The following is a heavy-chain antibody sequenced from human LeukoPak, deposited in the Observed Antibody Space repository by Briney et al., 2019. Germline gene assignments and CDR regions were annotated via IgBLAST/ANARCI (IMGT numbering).Heavy chain of an antibody. J-gene: IGHJ4*02. V-gene: IGHV3-23*01. CDR3: AKDIRSSGSYYYFDY. D-gene: IGHD3-22*01. CDR2: IIDSGNSI. Sequence: PGGSLRLSCAASGFTFSSCAMSWVRQAPGKGLEWVSTIIDSGNSIYYADSAEGRFTISRDNAKNFLYLQMNSLRAEDTALYYCAKDIRSSGSYYYFDYWGQGTPVTVPS. CDR1: GFTFSSCA.